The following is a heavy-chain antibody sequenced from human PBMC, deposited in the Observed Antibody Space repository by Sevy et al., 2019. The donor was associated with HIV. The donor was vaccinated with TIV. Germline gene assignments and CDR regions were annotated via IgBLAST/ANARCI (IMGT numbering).Heavy chain of an antibody. CDR1: GFTFSSYD. V-gene: IGHV3-13*05. CDR2: IGTAGDP. D-gene: IGHD2-15*01. CDR3: ARQKKGAYCSGGSCYANDYYYYMDV. Sequence: GGSLRLSCAASGFTFSSYDMHWVRQATGKGLEWVSAIGTAGDPYYPGSVKGRFTISRENAKNSLYLQMNSLRAGDTAMYYLARQKKGAYCSGGSCYANDYYYYMDVWGKGTTVTVSS. J-gene: IGHJ6*03.